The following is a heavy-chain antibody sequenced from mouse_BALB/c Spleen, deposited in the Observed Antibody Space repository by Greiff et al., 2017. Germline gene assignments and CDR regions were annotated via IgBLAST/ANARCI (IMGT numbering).Heavy chain of an antibody. Sequence: QVQLKESGAELVRPGTSVKVSCKASGYAFTNYLIEWVKQRPGQGLEWIGVINPGSGGTNYNEKFKGKATLTADKSSSTAYMQLSSLTSDDSAVYFCARTYDGYYVYWGQGTTLTVSS. J-gene: IGHJ2*01. CDR2: INPGSGGT. D-gene: IGHD2-3*01. CDR1: GYAFTNYL. V-gene: IGHV1-54*01. CDR3: ARTYDGYYVY.